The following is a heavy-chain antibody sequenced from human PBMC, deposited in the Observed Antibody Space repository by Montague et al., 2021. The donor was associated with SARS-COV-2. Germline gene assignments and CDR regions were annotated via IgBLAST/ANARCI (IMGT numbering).Heavy chain of an antibody. CDR1: GDSVNRNY. CDR3: AKASRGYGGDFDS. J-gene: IGHJ4*02. CDR2: IFYSGST. Sequence: SETLSLPCSVSGDSVNRNYWSWVRQPPGKGLEWLGYIFYSGSTYNPSLNSRVTMSLDTSKNHFSLNLISVTAADTAVYYCAKASRGYGGDFDSWGQGTLVIVSS. V-gene: IGHV4-59*02. D-gene: IGHD4-23*01.